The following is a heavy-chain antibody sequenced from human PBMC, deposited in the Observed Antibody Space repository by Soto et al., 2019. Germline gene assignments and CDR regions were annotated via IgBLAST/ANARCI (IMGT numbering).Heavy chain of an antibody. Sequence: GGSLRLSCAASGFTFSSYAMSWVRQAPGKGLEWVSAISGSGGSTYYADSVKGRFTISRDNSKNTLYLQMNSLRAEDTAVYYCAKESYCSSTSCHFLNWFDPWGQGTLVTVSS. D-gene: IGHD2-2*01. CDR3: AKESYCSSTSCHFLNWFDP. CDR1: GFTFSSYA. J-gene: IGHJ5*02. V-gene: IGHV3-23*01. CDR2: ISGSGGST.